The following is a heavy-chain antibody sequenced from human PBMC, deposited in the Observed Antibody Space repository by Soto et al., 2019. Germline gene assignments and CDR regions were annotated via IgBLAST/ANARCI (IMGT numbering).Heavy chain of an antibody. J-gene: IGHJ4*02. CDR1: GFTFSNYA. CDR2: ISGSGGFT. CDR3: AKDGDTNIVGHYFDY. D-gene: IGHD5-12*01. V-gene: IGHV3-23*01. Sequence: EVQLLESGGGLVQPGGSLRLSCAASGFTFSNYAMNWVRQAPGKGLEWVSAISGSGGFTYYADSVKGRFTISRDNSKNTLFLQMNSLRAEDTAVFYCAKDGDTNIVGHYFDYWGQGTLVTVSS.